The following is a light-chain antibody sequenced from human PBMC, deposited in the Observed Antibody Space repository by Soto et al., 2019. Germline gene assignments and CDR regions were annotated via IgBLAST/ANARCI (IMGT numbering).Light chain of an antibody. V-gene: IGLV2-14*01. CDR2: EVT. J-gene: IGLJ1*01. CDR1: SSDVGGYNS. CDR3: SSYTSSSTRV. Sequence: ALTPPSSVSRSPGQSITISCTVTSSDVGGYNSVSWYQQHPGKAPKLVIYEVTNRPSGISNRFSGSKSGNTASLTISGLQAEDEADYYCSSYTSSSTRVFGTGTKVTVL.